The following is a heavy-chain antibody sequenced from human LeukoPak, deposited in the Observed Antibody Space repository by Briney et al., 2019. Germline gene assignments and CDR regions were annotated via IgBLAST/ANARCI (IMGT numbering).Heavy chain of an antibody. V-gene: IGHV3-66*01. D-gene: IGHD3-22*01. CDR3: AGGRGWLVDY. CDR1: GFTVSSNY. Sequence: GGSLRLSCAASGFTVSSNYMSWVRQAPGKGLEWVSVIYTSGSTYYAASVKGRFTISRDNAKNSLYLQMNSLRAEDTAVYLCAGGRGWLVDYWGQGTRVTVSS. J-gene: IGHJ4*02. CDR2: IYTSGST.